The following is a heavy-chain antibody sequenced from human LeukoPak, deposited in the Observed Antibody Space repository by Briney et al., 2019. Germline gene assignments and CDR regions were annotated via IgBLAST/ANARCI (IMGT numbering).Heavy chain of an antibody. CDR1: GGSISGYY. D-gene: IGHD6-13*01. CDR3: AREEQHDAFDI. Sequence: SETLSLTCTVSGGSISGYYWSWIRQPPGKGLEWIGYIYYTGSSNYNPSLKSRVTISVDTSKNQFSLKLSSVTAADTAVYYCAREEQHDAFDIWGQGTMVTVSS. V-gene: IGHV4-59*01. CDR2: IYYTGSS. J-gene: IGHJ3*02.